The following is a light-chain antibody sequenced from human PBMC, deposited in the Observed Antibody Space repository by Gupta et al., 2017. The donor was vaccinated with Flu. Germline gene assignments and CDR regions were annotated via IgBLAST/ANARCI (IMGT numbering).Light chain of an antibody. CDR3: QQHGSSPS. Sequence: IVLTQSPGTLSLSPGERATLSCRASQSVSSSYLAWYQQKPGQAPRLLIYGASNRATGIPDRFSGSGSGTDFTLTISRLEPEDSAVYCCQQHGSSPSFGQGTKVEIK. V-gene: IGKV3-20*01. CDR1: QSVSSSY. J-gene: IGKJ1*01. CDR2: GAS.